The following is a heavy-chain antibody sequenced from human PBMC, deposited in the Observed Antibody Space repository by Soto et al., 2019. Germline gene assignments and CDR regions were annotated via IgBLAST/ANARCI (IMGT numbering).Heavy chain of an antibody. CDR1: GGTFSSYA. J-gene: IGHJ6*02. D-gene: IGHD3-9*01. Sequence: SVKVSCKASGGTFSSYAISWVRQAPGQGLEWMGGIIPIFGTANYAQKFQGRVTITADESTSTAYMELSSLRSEDTAAYYCARVGPPSGILTGYYKHYYYYGMDVWGQGTTVTVSS. CDR3: ARVGPPSGILTGYYKHYYYYGMDV. V-gene: IGHV1-69*13. CDR2: IIPIFGTA.